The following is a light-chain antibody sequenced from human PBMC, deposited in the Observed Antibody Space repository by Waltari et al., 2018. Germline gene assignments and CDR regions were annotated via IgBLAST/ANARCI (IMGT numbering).Light chain of an antibody. Sequence: QSALTQPASVSGSPGQSITISCTGTSSDVRGYNYVSWYQQHPGKAPKLIIFDVSNRPSGVSSRFSGSKSGNTASLTISGLQAQDEADYYCSSYISSDTLELFGGGTSLTVL. V-gene: IGLV2-14*03. CDR1: SSDVRGYNY. J-gene: IGLJ2*01. CDR2: DVS. CDR3: SSYISSDTLEL.